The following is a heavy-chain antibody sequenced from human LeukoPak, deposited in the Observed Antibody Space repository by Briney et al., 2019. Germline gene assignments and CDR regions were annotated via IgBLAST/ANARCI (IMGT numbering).Heavy chain of an antibody. Sequence: GGSLRLSCAASGFTFSSYEMNWVRQAPGKGLEWVSYISSSGSTIYYADSVKGRFTISRDNAKNSLYLQMNSLRAEDTAVYYCARGSGTIFGVVIIRGMDAWGQGTTVTVSS. V-gene: IGHV3-48*03. D-gene: IGHD3-3*01. J-gene: IGHJ6*02. CDR2: ISSSGSTI. CDR1: GFTFSSYE. CDR3: ARGSGTIFGVVIIRGMDA.